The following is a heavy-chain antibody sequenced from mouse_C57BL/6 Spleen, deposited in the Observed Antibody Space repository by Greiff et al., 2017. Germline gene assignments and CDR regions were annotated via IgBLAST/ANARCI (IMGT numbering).Heavy chain of an antibody. CDR2: IYPRDGST. V-gene: IGHV1-78*01. CDR3: ARYYGSSYYFDY. Sequence: VMLVESDAELVKPGASVKISCKVSGYTFTDHTIHWMKQRPEQGLEWIGYIYPRDGSTKYNEKFKGKATLTADKSSSTAYMQLNSLTSEDSAVYFCARYYGSSYYFDYWGQGTTLTVSS. J-gene: IGHJ2*01. CDR1: GYTFTDHT. D-gene: IGHD1-1*01.